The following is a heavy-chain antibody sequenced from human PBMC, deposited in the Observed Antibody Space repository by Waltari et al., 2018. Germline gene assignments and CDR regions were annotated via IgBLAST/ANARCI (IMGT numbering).Heavy chain of an antibody. CDR2: INEDGGEK. V-gene: IGHV3-7*01. CDR1: GFRTDS. CDR3: SKRLEI. Sequence: DVHPLVSGAGVVTRGASLRVSCEVSGFRTDSMDWVRQAPGKGLQWVANINEDGGEKYYLDSVKGRFTISRDNAKKLVYLEMNTLRAEDTATYYCSKRLEIWGRGTMVAVS. J-gene: IGHJ3*02.